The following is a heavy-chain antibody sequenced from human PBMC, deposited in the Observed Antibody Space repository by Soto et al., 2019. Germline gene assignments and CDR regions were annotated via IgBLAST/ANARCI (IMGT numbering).Heavy chain of an antibody. CDR3: ATELGAAPSFDF. CDR1: GFTLDDYA. CDR2: ITWNSDII. Sequence: EVELVESGGGLVQPGRSLRLSCTTSGFTLDDYAMHWVRQAPGKGLEWVSGITWNSDIIDYADSVKGRFTVSRDNAKNSLYLQMNSLRAEDTALYYCATELGAAPSFDFWGQGTLVTVSS. V-gene: IGHV3-9*01. J-gene: IGHJ4*02. D-gene: IGHD7-27*01.